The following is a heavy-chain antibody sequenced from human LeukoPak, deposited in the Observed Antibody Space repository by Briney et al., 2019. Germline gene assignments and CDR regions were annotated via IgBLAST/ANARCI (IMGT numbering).Heavy chain of an antibody. J-gene: IGHJ4*02. CDR1: GFTVSTNH. D-gene: IGHD3-22*01. V-gene: IGHV3-53*01. Sequence: PGGSLRLSCAVSGFTVSTNHMTWVRQAPGKGLEWVSAINDVDTPYYADTVRGRFTISRGSAKNTLYLQMKSLRAEDTAVYYCARDMIHSSGAFDSWGQGTLVTVSS. CDR2: INDVDTP. CDR3: ARDMIHSSGAFDS.